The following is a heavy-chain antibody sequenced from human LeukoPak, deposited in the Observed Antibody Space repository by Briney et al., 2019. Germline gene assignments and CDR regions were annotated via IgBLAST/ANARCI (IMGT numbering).Heavy chain of an antibody. CDR1: GGSISSGGYY. Sequence: SETLSLTCTVSGGSISSGGYYWSWIRQHPGKGLEWIGYIYYSGSTYYNPSLKSRVTISVDTSKNQFSLKLSSVTAADTAVYYCARSMTTVTTCYFDYWGQGTLVTVPS. J-gene: IGHJ4*02. CDR2: IYYSGST. V-gene: IGHV4-31*03. CDR3: ARSMTTVTTCYFDY. D-gene: IGHD4-17*01.